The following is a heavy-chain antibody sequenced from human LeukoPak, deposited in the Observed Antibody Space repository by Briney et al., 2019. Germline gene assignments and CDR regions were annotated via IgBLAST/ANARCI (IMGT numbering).Heavy chain of an antibody. Sequence: GGSLRLSCAASEFTFSRHWMSWVRQAPGKGLEWVASIKEDGSDRYSVDSVKGRFTISRDNAKNSLYLQMNSLRADDTAVYYCARVTILSGVTALDYWGQGTLVTVSS. CDR3: ARVTILSGVTALDY. V-gene: IGHV3-7*01. CDR2: IKEDGSDR. CDR1: EFTFSRHW. D-gene: IGHD3-10*01. J-gene: IGHJ4*02.